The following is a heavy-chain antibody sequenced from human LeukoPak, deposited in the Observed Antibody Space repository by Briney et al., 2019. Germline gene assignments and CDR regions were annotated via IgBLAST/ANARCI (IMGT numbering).Heavy chain of an antibody. CDR2: INHSGST. CDR1: GGSFSGYY. D-gene: IGHD5-12*01. CDR3: ASRRDGYNRRKFDY. V-gene: IGHV4-34*01. Sequence: SETLSLTCTVYGGSFSGYYWSWIRQPPGKGLEWIGEINHSGSTNYNPSLKSRVTISVDTSKNQFSLKLSSVTAADTAVYYCASRRDGYNRRKFDYWGQGTLVTVSS. J-gene: IGHJ4*02.